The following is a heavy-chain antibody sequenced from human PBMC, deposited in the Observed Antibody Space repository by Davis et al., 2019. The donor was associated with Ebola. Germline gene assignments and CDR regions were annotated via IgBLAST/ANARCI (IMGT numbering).Heavy chain of an antibody. D-gene: IGHD6-13*01. J-gene: IGHJ5*02. Sequence: GSLRLSCAASGFTFSSYAMSWVRQAPGKGLEWVSAISGSGGSTYYADSVKGRFTISRDNSKNTLYLQMNSLRAEDTSVYYCARFIAAAARGWLDHWGQGTLVTVSS. CDR3: ARFIAAAARGWLDH. CDR2: ISGSGGST. V-gene: IGHV3-23*01. CDR1: GFTFSSYA.